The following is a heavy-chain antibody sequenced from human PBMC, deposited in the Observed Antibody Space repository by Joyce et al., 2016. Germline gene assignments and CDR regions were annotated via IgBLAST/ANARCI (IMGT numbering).Heavy chain of an antibody. CDR1: GLTFSSYS. D-gene: IGHD2-8*01. Sequence: EVQLVESGGGLVKPGGSLRLSCAASGLTFSSYSISWVRQAPGKGLELVSSLSSSSSYIKYTDSVKGRFTISRVNAKNSLYLQMNSLRVEDTAVYYCARSSYTNGIFDYWGQGTLVTVSS. CDR2: LSSSSSYI. CDR3: ARSSYTNGIFDY. J-gene: IGHJ4*02. V-gene: IGHV3-21*01.